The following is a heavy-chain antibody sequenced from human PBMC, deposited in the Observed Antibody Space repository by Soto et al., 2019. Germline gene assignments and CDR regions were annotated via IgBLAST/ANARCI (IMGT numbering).Heavy chain of an antibody. J-gene: IGHJ3*02. Sequence: QVQLVESGGGLVKPGGSLRLSCAASGFTFSDYYMSWIRQAPGKGLEWVSYISSSGSIIYYADSVKGRFTISRDSAKNSLYLQMNSLRAEDTAVYYCARARQPDITIFGVVIISAFDIWGQGTMVTVSS. D-gene: IGHD3-3*01. CDR3: ARARQPDITIFGVVIISAFDI. V-gene: IGHV3-11*01. CDR2: ISSSGSII. CDR1: GFTFSDYY.